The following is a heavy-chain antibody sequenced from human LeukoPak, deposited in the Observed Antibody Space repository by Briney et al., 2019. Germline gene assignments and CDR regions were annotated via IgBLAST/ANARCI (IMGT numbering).Heavy chain of an antibody. V-gene: IGHV3-43*02. Sequence: GGSLRLSCAASGFSFKDYVMHWVRQAPGKGLEWVSYIGGDGSSIQYADSVKGRFVISRDNSKNSLYLQINGLRSEDTGFYYCAKDMTYYDILTTYYTGDYYGMDVWGRGTTVTVSS. CDR2: IGGDGSSI. D-gene: IGHD3-9*01. CDR1: GFSFKDYV. J-gene: IGHJ6*02. CDR3: AKDMTYYDILTTYYTGDYYGMDV.